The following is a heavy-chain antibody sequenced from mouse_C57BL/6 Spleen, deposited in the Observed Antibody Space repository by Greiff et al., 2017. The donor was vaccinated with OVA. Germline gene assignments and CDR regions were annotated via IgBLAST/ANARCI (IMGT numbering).Heavy chain of an antibody. CDR1: GYTFTDYE. D-gene: IGHD2-3*01. CDR2: IDPETGGT. V-gene: IGHV1-15*01. CDR3: TEEGYSFDY. J-gene: IGHJ2*01. Sequence: QVQLQQSGAELVRPGASVTLSCKASGYTFTDYEMHWVKQTPVHGLEWIGAIDPETGGTAYNQKFKGKAILTADKSSSTAYMELRSLTSEDSAVYYCTEEGYSFDYWGQGTTLTVSS.